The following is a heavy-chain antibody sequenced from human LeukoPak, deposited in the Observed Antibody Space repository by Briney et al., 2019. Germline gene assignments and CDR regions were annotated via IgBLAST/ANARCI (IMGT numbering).Heavy chain of an antibody. J-gene: IGHJ4*02. CDR3: AKERGGHDLGYFDF. D-gene: IGHD5-12*01. Sequence: SGGSLRLFCGASGFTLSCYAIGWVRQAPGKGLEWVSAISGSGGSTYYADSVKGRFTISRDNSKNTLYLHMNSLRAEETAVYYCAKERGGHDLGYFDFWGQGTLVTVSS. CDR2: ISGSGGST. CDR1: GFTLSCYA. V-gene: IGHV3-23*01.